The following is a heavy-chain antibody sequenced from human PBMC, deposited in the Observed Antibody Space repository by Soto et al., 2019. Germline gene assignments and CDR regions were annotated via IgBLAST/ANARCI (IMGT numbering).Heavy chain of an antibody. CDR1: GFTFSSYA. CDR3: AKDQIVVGTAIFDY. D-gene: IGHD2-21*02. Sequence: GGSLRLSCGASGFTFSSYAMSWVRQAPGKGLEWVSAISGSGGSTYYADSVKGRFTISRDNSKNTLYLQMNSLSAQDTAVYYCAKDQIVVGTAIFDYWGQGTLVTVSS. CDR2: ISGSGGST. V-gene: IGHV3-23*01. J-gene: IGHJ4*02.